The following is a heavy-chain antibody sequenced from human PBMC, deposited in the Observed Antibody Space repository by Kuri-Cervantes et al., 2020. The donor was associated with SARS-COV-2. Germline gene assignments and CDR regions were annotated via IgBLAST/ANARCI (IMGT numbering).Heavy chain of an antibody. V-gene: IGHV4-39*01. CDR2: IYYSGST. J-gene: IGHJ6*02. CDR3: ARLPSYYYYGMDV. CDR1: GGSISSSSYY. Sequence: ESLKISCTVSGGSISSSSYYWGWIRQPPGKGLEWMGSIYYSGSTYYNPSLKSRVTISVDTSKNQFSLKLSSVTAADTAVYYCARLPSYYYYGMDVWGQGTTVTVSS.